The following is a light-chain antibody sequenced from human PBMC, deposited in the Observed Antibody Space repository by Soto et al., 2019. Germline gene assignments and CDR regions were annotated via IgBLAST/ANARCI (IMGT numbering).Light chain of an antibody. CDR2: GVS. J-gene: IGLJ1*01. Sequence: QAVLTQPASVSGSPAQSITISCTGSSSDIGDYNFVSWYQQHPGKAPKLMIYGVSLRPSGVSDRFSGSKSGNTASLTISGLQAEDEADYYCSSYTSTSPPVLFGTGTKVTVL. CDR3: SSYTSTSPPVL. V-gene: IGLV2-14*01. CDR1: SSDIGDYNF.